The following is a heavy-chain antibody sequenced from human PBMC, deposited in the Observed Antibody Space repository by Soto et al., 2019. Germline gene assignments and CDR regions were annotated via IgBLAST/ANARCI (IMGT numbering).Heavy chain of an antibody. CDR3: ARDLTFSSSWTNNWFDP. Sequence: QVQLVESGGGLVKPGGSLRLSCAASGFTFSDYYMSWIRQAPGKGLEWVSYISSSGSTIYYADSVKGRFTISRDNAKNSLYLQMNSLRAEYTAVYYCARDLTFSSSWTNNWFDPWGQGTLVTVSS. D-gene: IGHD6-13*01. V-gene: IGHV3-11*01. CDR2: ISSSGSTI. J-gene: IGHJ5*02. CDR1: GFTFSDYY.